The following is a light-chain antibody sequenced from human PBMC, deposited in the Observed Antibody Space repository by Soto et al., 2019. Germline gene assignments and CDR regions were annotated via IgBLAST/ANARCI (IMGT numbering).Light chain of an antibody. CDR2: TAS. CDR1: QSVGRNY. CDR3: QQYAASPLT. Sequence: ENVLTQSPGTLSLSPGERATLSCRASQSVGRNYIAWFQQKPGQAPRLLMHTASVRATGIPDRFSGSGSGTDFTLTIRRLEPEDFAVFYCQQYAASPLTFGGGTTVQI. V-gene: IGKV3-20*01. J-gene: IGKJ4*01.